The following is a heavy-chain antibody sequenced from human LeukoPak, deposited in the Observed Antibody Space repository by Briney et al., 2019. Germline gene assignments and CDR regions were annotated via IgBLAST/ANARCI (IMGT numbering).Heavy chain of an antibody. CDR1: GGTFSSYA. CDR2: IIPILGIA. CDR3: ARGISVVVPAAIGWFDP. D-gene: IGHD2-2*02. J-gene: IGHJ5*02. Sequence: GASVKVSCKASGGTFSSYAISWVRQAPGQGLEWMGRIIPILGIANYAQKFQGRVTITADKSTSTAYMELSSLRSEDTAVYYCARGISVVVPAAIGWFDPWGQGTLVTVSS. V-gene: IGHV1-69*04.